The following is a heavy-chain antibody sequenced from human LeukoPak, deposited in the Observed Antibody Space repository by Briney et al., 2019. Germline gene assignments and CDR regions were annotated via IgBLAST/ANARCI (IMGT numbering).Heavy chain of an antibody. CDR3: ARDGILRYFDETNYYFDY. J-gene: IGHJ4*02. V-gene: IGHV3-7*03. CDR2: IKQDESEK. D-gene: IGHD3-9*01. CDR1: GFSLSSYW. Sequence: GGSLRLSRVDSGFSLSSYWMSWFRQAPGKGLEWVAHIKQDESEKYHVDSVKGRFTISRDNAKNTLYLQINSLRDEDTALYECARDGILRYFDETNYYFDYWGQGTLVTVSS.